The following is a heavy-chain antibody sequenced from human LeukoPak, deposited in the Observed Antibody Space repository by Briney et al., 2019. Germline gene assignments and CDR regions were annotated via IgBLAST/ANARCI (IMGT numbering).Heavy chain of an antibody. J-gene: IGHJ4*02. V-gene: IGHV1-18*01. CDR1: GYTFTSYG. D-gene: IGHD6-19*01. CDR2: ISAYNGNT. Sequence: ASVKVSCKASGYTFTSYGISWVRQAPGQGLEWMGWISAYNGNTNYAQKLQGRVTMTTDTSTSTAYMELRSLRSDDTAVYYCARDSPMTGAVAGTLANYFDYWGQGTLVTVSS. CDR3: ARDSPMTGAVAGTLANYFDY.